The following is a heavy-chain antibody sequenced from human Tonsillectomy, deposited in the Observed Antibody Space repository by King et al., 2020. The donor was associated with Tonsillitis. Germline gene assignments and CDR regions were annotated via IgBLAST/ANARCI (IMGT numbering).Heavy chain of an antibody. Sequence: QVQLVESGGGVVQPGRSLRLSCAASGFTFGTYAMHWVRQAPGKGLEWVAVISYDVSNKYYADSVKGRFTISRDNSKNKLYLQMNSLRADDTAVYYCARELTIFGVVPPDYWGQGTLVTVSS. V-gene: IGHV3-30-3*01. D-gene: IGHD3-3*01. J-gene: IGHJ4*02. CDR3: ARELTIFGVVPPDY. CDR2: ISYDVSNK. CDR1: GFTFGTYA.